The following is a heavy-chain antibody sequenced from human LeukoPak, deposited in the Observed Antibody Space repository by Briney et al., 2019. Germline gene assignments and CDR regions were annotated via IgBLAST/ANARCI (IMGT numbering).Heavy chain of an antibody. V-gene: IGHV3-21*01. CDR1: GFTFSSYS. J-gene: IGHJ6*03. CDR3: ARSLLYSGSPGSNYYYYMDV. CDR2: ISSSSSYI. Sequence: PGGSLRLSCAASGFTFSSYSMNWVRQAPGKGLKWVSSISSSSSYIYYADSVKGRFTISRDNAKNSLYLQMNSLRAEDTAVYYCARSLLYSGSPGSNYYYYMDVWGKGTTVTVSS. D-gene: IGHD1-26*01.